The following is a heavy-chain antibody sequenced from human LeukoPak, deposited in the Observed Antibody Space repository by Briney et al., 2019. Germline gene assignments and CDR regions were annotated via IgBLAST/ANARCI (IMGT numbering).Heavy chain of an antibody. CDR2: INHSGST. D-gene: IGHD3-10*01. J-gene: IGHJ4*02. V-gene: IGHV4-34*01. CDR1: GGSFSGYY. CDR3: ASGWLGSYPV. Sequence: SETLSLTCAVYGGSFSGYYWSWIRQPPGKGLEWIGEINHSGSTNYNPSLKSRVTISVDTSKNQFSLKLSSVTAADTAVYYCASGWLGSYPVWGQGTLVTVSS.